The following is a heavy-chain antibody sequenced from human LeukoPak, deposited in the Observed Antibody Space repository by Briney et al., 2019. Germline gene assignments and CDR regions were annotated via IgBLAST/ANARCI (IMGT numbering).Heavy chain of an antibody. J-gene: IGHJ4*02. D-gene: IGHD5-24*01. Sequence: PGGSLRLSCAASGFTFSTYAMHWVRQAPGKGLQWVALISYDGSNKHFTDSVKGRFTISRDNSKNTLYLQMNSLRGEDTAVYYCARDSARRDGYNFDYWGQGTLVTVSS. CDR3: ARDSARRDGYNFDY. V-gene: IGHV3-30*04. CDR2: ISYDGSNK. CDR1: GFTFSTYA.